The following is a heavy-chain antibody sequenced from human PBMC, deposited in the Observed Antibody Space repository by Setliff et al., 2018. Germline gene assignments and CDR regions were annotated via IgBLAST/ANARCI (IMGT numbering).Heavy chain of an antibody. J-gene: IGHJ5*02. CDR1: GFTFSNHG. CDR2: IGGSGATT. V-gene: IGHV3-23*01. D-gene: IGHD2-21*02. CDR3: ARITLTVDNWFDP. Sequence: SCAASGFTFSNHGMSWVRQAPGAGLEWVSAIGGSGATTYYADSVKGRFTISRDNSKNTLYLQMDSLRTEDTAVYYCARITLTVDNWFDPWGQGTLVTVSS.